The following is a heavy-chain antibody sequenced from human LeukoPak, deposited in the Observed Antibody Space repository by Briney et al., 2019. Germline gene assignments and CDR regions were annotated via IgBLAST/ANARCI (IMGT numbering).Heavy chain of an antibody. CDR2: IYYSGST. D-gene: IGHD3-10*01. J-gene: IGHJ4*02. CDR1: GASMRGSTYY. V-gene: IGHV4-39*01. CDR3: ARNSSYYNTGGFDY. Sequence: SETLTLTCTVSGASMRGSTYYWAWIRQTPGKGLEWIGSIYYSGSTHYTPSLKSRVTMSVDTSKNQFSLRVSSVTAADTAVYYCARNSSYYNTGGFDYWGQGILVTVSS.